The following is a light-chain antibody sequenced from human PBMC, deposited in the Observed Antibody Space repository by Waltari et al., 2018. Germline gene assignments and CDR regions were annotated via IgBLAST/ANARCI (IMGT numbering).Light chain of an antibody. Sequence: QSALTQPASVSGTPGQSITIACTGTTSDVGDYNVATWYQQHPGKAPKLMICEVIKRPSGVSDRFSGSKSGNTASLTISGLQAEDEADYYCCSYAGSGTYVFGTGTKVTVL. CDR1: TSDVGDYNV. CDR3: CSYAGSGTYV. V-gene: IGLV2-23*02. CDR2: EVI. J-gene: IGLJ1*01.